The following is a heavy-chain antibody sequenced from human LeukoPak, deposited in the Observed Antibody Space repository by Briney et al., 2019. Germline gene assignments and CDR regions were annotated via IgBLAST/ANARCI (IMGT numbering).Heavy chain of an antibody. Sequence: ASVKVSCKASGYTFTSYGISWVRQAPGQGLEGMGWISAYNGNTNYAQKLQGRVTMTTDTSTSTAYMELSSLRSEDMAVYYCARDNYYDSSGYASRAFDIWGQGTMVTVSS. D-gene: IGHD3-22*01. J-gene: IGHJ3*02. CDR3: ARDNYYDSSGYASRAFDI. CDR2: ISAYNGNT. V-gene: IGHV1-18*03. CDR1: GYTFTSYG.